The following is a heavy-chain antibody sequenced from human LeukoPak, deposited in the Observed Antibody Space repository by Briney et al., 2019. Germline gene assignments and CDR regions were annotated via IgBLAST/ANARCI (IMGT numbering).Heavy chain of an antibody. V-gene: IGHV4-34*01. D-gene: IGHD2-2*01. J-gene: IGHJ3*02. Sequence: PSETLSLTCAVYGGSFSGYYWSWIRQPPGKGLEWIGEINLSGSTNYNPSLKSRVTISVDTSKNQFSLKLSSVTAADTAVYYCARVGWVPAAISIWGQGTMVTVSS. CDR3: ARVGWVPAAISI. CDR1: GGSFSGYY. CDR2: INLSGST.